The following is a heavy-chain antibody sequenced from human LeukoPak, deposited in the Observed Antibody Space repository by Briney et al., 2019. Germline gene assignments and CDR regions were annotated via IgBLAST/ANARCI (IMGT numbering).Heavy chain of an antibody. CDR3: SGDTAMVKDPYYYYYYMDV. V-gene: IGHV3-15*01. CDR2: IKSKTDGGTT. D-gene: IGHD5-18*01. Sequence: GGSLRLSCAASGFTFSNAWMSWVRQAPGKGLEWVGRIKSKTDGGTTDYAAPVKGRFTISRDDSKNTLYLQMNSLKTEDTAVYYCSGDTAMVKDPYYYYYYMDVWGKGTTVTVSS. J-gene: IGHJ6*03. CDR1: GFTFSNAW.